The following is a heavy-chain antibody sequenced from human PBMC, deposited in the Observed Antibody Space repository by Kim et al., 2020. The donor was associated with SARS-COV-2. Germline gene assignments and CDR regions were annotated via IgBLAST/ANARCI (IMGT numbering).Heavy chain of an antibody. CDR2: INHSGST. D-gene: IGHD2-21*02. CDR1: GGSFSGYY. CDR3: ARGPKVVTPRSAWFDP. Sequence: SETLSLTCAVYGGSFSGYYWSWIRQPPGKGLEWIGEINHSGSTNYNPSLKSRVTISVDTSKNQFSLKLSSVTAADTAVYYCARGPKVVTPRSAWFDPWGQGTLVTVSS. V-gene: IGHV4-34*01. J-gene: IGHJ5*02.